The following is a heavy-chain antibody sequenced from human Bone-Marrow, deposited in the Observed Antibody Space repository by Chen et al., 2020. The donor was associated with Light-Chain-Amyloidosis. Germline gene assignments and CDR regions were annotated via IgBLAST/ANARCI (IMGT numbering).Heavy chain of an antibody. CDR2: INRSGRSI. V-gene: IGHV3-48*01. CDR3: AREGVGDTDAFDI. J-gene: IGHJ3*02. D-gene: IGHD1-26*01. CDR1: GFSFSDYS. Sequence: VQLVESGGGVVQPGRSLRLSCAGSGFSFSDYSMNWVRQAPGKGLEWLSYINRSGRSIHYADSVKGRITISRDNGKNSLYLQMNSLRAEDTATYYCAREGVGDTDAFDIWGQGTMIIVSP.